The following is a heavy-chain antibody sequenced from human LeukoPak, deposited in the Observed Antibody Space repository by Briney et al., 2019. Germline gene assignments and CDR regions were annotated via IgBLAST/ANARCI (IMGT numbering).Heavy chain of an antibody. V-gene: IGHV3-33*01. D-gene: IGHD6-19*01. CDR3: ASQPSAVAGNY. J-gene: IGHJ4*02. CDR1: GFTFSSYG. Sequence: GRSLRLSCAASGFTFSSYGMHWVRQAPGKGLERVAVIWYDGSNKYYADSVKGRFTISRDNSKNSQFLQMNSLRAEDTAVYYCASQPSAVAGNYWGQGTLVTVSS. CDR2: IWYDGSNK.